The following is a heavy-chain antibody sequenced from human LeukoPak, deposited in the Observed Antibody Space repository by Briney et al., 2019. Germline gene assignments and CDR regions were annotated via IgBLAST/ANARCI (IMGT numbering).Heavy chain of an antibody. V-gene: IGHV5-51*01. CDR3: ARLGGYDFWSGYPNNWFDP. D-gene: IGHD3-3*01. Sequence: GESLKISCKGSGYSFTRYWIGSVRQMPGKGLEWMGIIYPGDSDTRYSPSFQGQVTISADKSISTAYLQWSSLKASDTAMYYCARLGGYDFWSGYPNNWFDPWGQGTLVTVSS. J-gene: IGHJ5*02. CDR2: IYPGDSDT. CDR1: GYSFTRYW.